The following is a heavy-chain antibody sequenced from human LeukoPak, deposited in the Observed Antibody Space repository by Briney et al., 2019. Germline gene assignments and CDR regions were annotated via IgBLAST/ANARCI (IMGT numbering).Heavy chain of an antibody. D-gene: IGHD6-19*01. V-gene: IGHV3-30*03. J-gene: IGHJ3*02. CDR1: GFTFSSYG. CDR2: ISYDGSNK. Sequence: GGSLRLSCAASGFTFSSYGMHWVRQAPGKGLEWVAVISYDGSNKYYADSVKGRFTISRDNSKNTLYLQMNSLRAEDTAVYYCARGGSGWYVAGDAFDIWGQGTMVTVSS. CDR3: ARGGSGWYVAGDAFDI.